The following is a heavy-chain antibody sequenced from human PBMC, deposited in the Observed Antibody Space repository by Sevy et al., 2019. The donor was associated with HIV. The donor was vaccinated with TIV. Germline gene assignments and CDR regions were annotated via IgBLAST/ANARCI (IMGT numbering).Heavy chain of an antibody. CDR2: ISGSGGST. D-gene: IGHD6-19*01. CDR1: GFTFSSYA. Sequence: GGSLRLSCAASGFTFSSYAMSWVRQAPGKGLEWVSAISGSGGSTYYADSMKGRFTISRDNSKNTVYLQMNSLRAEDTAVYYCAKDTGGSGWSSWGQGTLVTVSS. J-gene: IGHJ5*02. V-gene: IGHV3-23*01. CDR3: AKDTGGSGWSS.